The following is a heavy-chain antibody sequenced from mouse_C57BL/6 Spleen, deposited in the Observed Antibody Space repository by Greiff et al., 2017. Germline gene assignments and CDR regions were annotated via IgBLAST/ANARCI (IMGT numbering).Heavy chain of an antibody. CDR3: AGSNYAMDY. CDR2: IYPGDGDT. CDR1: GYAFSSSW. J-gene: IGHJ4*01. D-gene: IGHD5-1*01. V-gene: IGHV1-82*01. Sequence: VQLQESGPELVKPGASVKISCKASGYAFSSSWMNWVKQRPGKGLEWIGRIYPGDGDTNYNGKFKGKATLTADESSSTAYMQLSSLTSEDAAVYFCAGSNYAMDYWGQGTSVTVSS.